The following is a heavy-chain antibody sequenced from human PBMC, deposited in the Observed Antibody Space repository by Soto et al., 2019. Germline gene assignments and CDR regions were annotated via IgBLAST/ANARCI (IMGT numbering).Heavy chain of an antibody. CDR3: AKDLGTDDFWIAYYTYYYIEV. V-gene: IGHV3-23*01. CDR2: ISGSGHNT. CDR1: GFTFSSYA. Sequence: EVQLLESGGGLVQPGGSLRLSCAASGFTFSSYALNWVRQAPGKGLEWVSVISGSGHNTYYADSVKGRFTISRDNSKNKLYLQMNSLRAEDTAVYYCAKDLGTDDFWIAYYTYYYIEVWGKGTTVTVYS. J-gene: IGHJ6*03. D-gene: IGHD3-3*01.